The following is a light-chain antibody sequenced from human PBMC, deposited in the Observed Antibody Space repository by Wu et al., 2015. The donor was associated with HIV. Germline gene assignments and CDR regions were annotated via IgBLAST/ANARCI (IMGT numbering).Light chain of an antibody. J-gene: IGKJ4*01. CDR2: GAS. Sequence: EVVLTQSPGTLSLSPGERATLSCRTSQRVSNTYLAWYQQKPGQGPRLLIYGASNRATGIPDRFSGSGSGTDFTLTISRLEPEDFAVYYCQQRSNWPLTFGGGTKVEIK. V-gene: IGKV3D-20*02. CDR1: QRVSNTY. CDR3: QQRSNWPLT.